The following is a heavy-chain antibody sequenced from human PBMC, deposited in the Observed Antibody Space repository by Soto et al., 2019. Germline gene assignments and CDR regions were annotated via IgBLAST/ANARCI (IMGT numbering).Heavy chain of an antibody. CDR2: ISGSGGII. J-gene: IGHJ4*02. CDR1: GFTFGGFY. V-gene: IGHV3-11*01. CDR3: AKNQERELPRVIDF. D-gene: IGHD1-7*01. Sequence: QVQLVESGGGSVQPGGSLRLSCAASGFTFGGFYMGWIRQAPGRGLEWVSFISGSGGIIYLADSVKGRFAISRDNTKNSLYLQMSSLRAEDTALYYCAKNQERELPRVIDFWGQGTLVTVSS.